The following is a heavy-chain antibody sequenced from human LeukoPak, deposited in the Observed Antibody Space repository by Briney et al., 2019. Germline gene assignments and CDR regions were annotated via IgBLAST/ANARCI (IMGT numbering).Heavy chain of an antibody. CDR3: ARDNLQRPYTYDYGEDPYYYYMDV. Sequence: GASVKVSCKASGGTFSSYAISWVRQAPGQGLEWMGGIIPIFGTANYAQKFQGRVTITADKSTSTAYMELSSLRSEDTAVYYCARDNLQRPYTYDYGEDPYYYYMDVWGKGTAVTVSS. D-gene: IGHD4-17*01. CDR2: IIPIFGTA. V-gene: IGHV1-69*06. CDR1: GGTFSSYA. J-gene: IGHJ6*03.